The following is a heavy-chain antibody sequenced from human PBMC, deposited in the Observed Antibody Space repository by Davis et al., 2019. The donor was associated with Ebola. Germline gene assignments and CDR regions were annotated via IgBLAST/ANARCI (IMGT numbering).Heavy chain of an antibody. CDR2: ISNGGRT. J-gene: IGHJ4*02. V-gene: IGHV4-59*02. CDR3: ARRFYVSKSFDY. D-gene: IGHD3-16*01. CDR1: GGSVGSDY. Sequence: MPSETLSLTCSVSGGSVGSDYWSWIRQSPGKGLEWIAFISNGGRTIYNPSLRGRVTISIDTSKNQFSLEVRSVTAADTAMYYCARRFYVSKSFDYWGQGTLVTVSS.